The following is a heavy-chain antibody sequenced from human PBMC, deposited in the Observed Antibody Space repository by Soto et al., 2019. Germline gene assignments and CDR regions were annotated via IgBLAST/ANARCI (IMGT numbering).Heavy chain of an antibody. V-gene: IGHV3-73*01. J-gene: IGHJ6*03. Sequence: GGSLRLSCAASGFTFSGSAMHWVRQASGKGLEWVGRIRSKANSYATAYAASVKGRFTISRDDSKNTAYLQMNSLKTEDTAVYYCTRREVSGSWVYMDVWGKGTTVTVSS. CDR2: IRSKANSYAT. CDR3: TRREVSGSWVYMDV. CDR1: GFTFSGSA. D-gene: IGHD3-10*01.